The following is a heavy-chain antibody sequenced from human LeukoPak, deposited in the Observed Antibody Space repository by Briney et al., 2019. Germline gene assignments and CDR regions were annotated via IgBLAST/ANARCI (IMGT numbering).Heavy chain of an antibody. V-gene: IGHV1-8*01. CDR1: GYTFTTHD. Sequence: ASVKVSCRTSGYTFTTHDINWVRRATGQALEWMGWMNPKSGNTGYAQKFQGRVTMTRNTSISTAYMELSSLRSEDTAVYYCAWRDGYSFDFWGQGTLVTVSS. CDR2: MNPKSGNT. J-gene: IGHJ4*02. D-gene: IGHD5-24*01. CDR3: AWRDGYSFDF.